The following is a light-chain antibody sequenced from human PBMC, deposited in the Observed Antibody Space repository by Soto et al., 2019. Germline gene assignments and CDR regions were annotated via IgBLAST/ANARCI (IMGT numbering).Light chain of an antibody. CDR2: GNN. J-gene: IGLJ3*02. CDR1: SSNIGAGYD. Sequence: QSVLTQPPSVSGAPGQRVTISCTGSSSNIGAGYDVHWYQQLPETAPKVLIYGNNRRPSGVPDRFSGSKSGTSASLTITGLQTEDEADYYCQSYDTRLSGWVFGGGTQLTVL. CDR3: QSYDTRLSGWV. V-gene: IGLV1-40*01.